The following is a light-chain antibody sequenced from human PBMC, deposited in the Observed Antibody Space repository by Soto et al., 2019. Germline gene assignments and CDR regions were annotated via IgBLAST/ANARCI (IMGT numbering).Light chain of an antibody. Sequence: QSALTQPPSVSGSPGQSVTISCTGTSTDFVSYNRVSWYQQPPGTAPKLIIYEASNRPSGVPGRFSGSKSGNTASLTISGLQAADEADYYCSSYRNSPSLVFGGGTKLTVL. CDR3: SSYRNSPSLV. J-gene: IGLJ3*02. CDR2: EAS. CDR1: STDFVSYNR. V-gene: IGLV2-18*02.